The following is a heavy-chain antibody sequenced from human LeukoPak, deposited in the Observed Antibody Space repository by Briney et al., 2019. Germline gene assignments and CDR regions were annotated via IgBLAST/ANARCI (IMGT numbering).Heavy chain of an antibody. CDR1: GYTFTSYD. J-gene: IGHJ3*02. CDR2: MNPNSGNT. D-gene: IGHD1-1*01. CDR3: ARERRDTAGAFDI. V-gene: IGHV1-8*01. Sequence: ASVKVSCKASGYTFTSYDINWVRQATGQGLEWMGWMNPNSGNTGYAQKFQGRVTMTRNTSISTAYMELSSLRSEDTAVYYCARERRDTAGAFDIWGQGTMVTVSS.